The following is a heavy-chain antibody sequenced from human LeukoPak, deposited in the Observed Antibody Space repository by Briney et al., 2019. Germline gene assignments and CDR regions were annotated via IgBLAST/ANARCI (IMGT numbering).Heavy chain of an antibody. CDR1: GYSFTSYW. CDR3: ARQVVGYSYGFDY. J-gene: IGHJ4*02. Sequence: GASLKISCKGSGYSFTSYWISWVRQMPGKGLEWMGIIYPGDSDTRYSPSFQGQVTISADKSISTAYLQWSSLKASDTAMYYCARQVVGYSYGFDYWGQGTLVTVSS. V-gene: IGHV5-51*01. D-gene: IGHD5-18*01. CDR2: IYPGDSDT.